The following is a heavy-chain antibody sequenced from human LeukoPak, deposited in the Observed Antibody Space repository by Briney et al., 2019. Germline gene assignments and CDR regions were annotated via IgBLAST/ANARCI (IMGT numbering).Heavy chain of an antibody. V-gene: IGHV1-69*13. CDR2: IIPIFDTG. D-gene: IGHD3-9*01. J-gene: IGHJ4*02. Sequence: SVKVSCKASGGTFSSYAISWVRQAPGQGLEWMGGIIPIFDTGNSAQKFQGRVTITADESTSTVYMELRSLRSDDTAVYYCARALAQGGSFDLYYFDSWGQGSLVTVSS. CDR3: ARALAQGGSFDLYYFDS. CDR1: GGTFSSYA.